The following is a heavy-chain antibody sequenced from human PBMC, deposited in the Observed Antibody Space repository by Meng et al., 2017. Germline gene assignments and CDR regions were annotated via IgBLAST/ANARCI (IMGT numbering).Heavy chain of an antibody. CDR3: ARGYCSGGSCYSNWFDP. J-gene: IGHJ5*02. CDR2: INHSGST. CDR1: GGSFSGYY. D-gene: IGHD2-15*01. V-gene: IGHV4-34*01. Sequence: QLQQWGAGLLKPSETLSLTCAVYGGSFSGYYWSRIRQPPGKGLEWIGEINHSGSTNYNPSLKSRVTISVGTSKNQFSLKLSSVTAADTAVYYCARGYCSGGSCYSNWFDPWGQGTLVTVSS.